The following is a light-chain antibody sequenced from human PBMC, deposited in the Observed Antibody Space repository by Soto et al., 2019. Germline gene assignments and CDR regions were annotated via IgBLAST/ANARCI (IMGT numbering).Light chain of an antibody. CDR1: QSLVYSDGNTY. V-gene: IGKV2-30*01. J-gene: IGKJ4*01. CDR3: MQGTYWPRLT. CDR2: KVS. Sequence: DVVMTQSPLSLPVTLGQPASISCRSSQSLVYSDGNTYLNWFHQRPGQSPRRLIYKVSNRDSGVPERFSGSGSGTDFTLTISRVEAEDVGVYYCMQGTYWPRLTFGGGTKVEIK.